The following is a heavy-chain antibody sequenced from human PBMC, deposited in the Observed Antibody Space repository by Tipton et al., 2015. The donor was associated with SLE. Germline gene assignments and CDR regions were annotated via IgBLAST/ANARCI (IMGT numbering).Heavy chain of an antibody. CDR2: IWYDGSNK. D-gene: IGHD3-22*01. J-gene: IGHJ4*02. V-gene: IGHV3-33*06. Sequence: SLRLSCAASGFTFSSYGMHWVRQAPGKGLEWVAVIWYDGSNKYYADSVKGRFTISRDNSKNTLYLQMNSLRVEDTAVYYCAKPVYYYDSSGYYFDYWGQGILVTVSS. CDR1: GFTFSSYG. CDR3: AKPVYYYDSSGYYFDY.